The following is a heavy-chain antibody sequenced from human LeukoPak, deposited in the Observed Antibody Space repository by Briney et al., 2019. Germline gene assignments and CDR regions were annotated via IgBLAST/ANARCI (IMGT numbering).Heavy chain of an antibody. D-gene: IGHD6-19*01. Sequence: GGSLRLSCAASGFTFSAYWMHWVRQAPGKGLVWVGRINDVGSDSTYVDSVKSRFTISRDNAKNTLYLQMNNLRAEDTAVYYCAGVKVAGTRSFDYWGQGTLATVSS. V-gene: IGHV3-74*01. J-gene: IGHJ4*02. CDR2: INDVGSDS. CDR3: AGVKVAGTRSFDY. CDR1: GFTFSAYW.